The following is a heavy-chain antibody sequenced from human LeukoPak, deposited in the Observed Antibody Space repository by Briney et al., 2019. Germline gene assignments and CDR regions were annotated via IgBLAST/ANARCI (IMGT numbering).Heavy chain of an antibody. CDR1: GFTFSDYY. Sequence: GGSLRLSCAASGFTFSDYYMSWIRQAPGKGLEWVSCIDIISTYTNYADSVKGRFTISRDNAKNSLYLQMNSLRAEDTAVYYCGTIAAAENYWGQGTLVTVSS. V-gene: IGHV3-11*03. CDR2: IDIISTYT. D-gene: IGHD6-13*01. J-gene: IGHJ4*02. CDR3: GTIAAAENY.